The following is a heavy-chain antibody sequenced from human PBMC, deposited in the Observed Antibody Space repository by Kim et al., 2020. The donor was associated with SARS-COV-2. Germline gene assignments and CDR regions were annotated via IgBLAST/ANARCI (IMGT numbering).Heavy chain of an antibody. D-gene: IGHD3-10*01. J-gene: IGHJ6*03. Sequence: SETLSLTCAVYGGSFSGYYWSWIRQSPGNGLEWIGDINHSGRTNDNPSLKSRVTISLDTSKNQFSLRLSSVTAADTAVYYCARGANYYGSGNFYYYYYY. CDR3: ARGANYYGSGNFYYYYYY. CDR2: INHSGRT. V-gene: IGHV4-34*01. CDR1: GGSFSGYY.